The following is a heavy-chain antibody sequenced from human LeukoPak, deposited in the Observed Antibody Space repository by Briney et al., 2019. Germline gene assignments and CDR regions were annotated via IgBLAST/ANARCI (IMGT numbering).Heavy chain of an antibody. D-gene: IGHD3-3*01. V-gene: IGHV1-69*01. CDR1: GGTFSSYA. CDR3: ARGDFWSGYDLIRVTTPIDY. J-gene: IGHJ4*02. CDR2: IIPIFGTA. Sequence: SVKVSCKASGGTFSSYAISWVLQAPGQGLEWMGGIIPIFGTANYAQKFQGRVTITADESTSTAYMELSSLRSEDTAVYYCARGDFWSGYDLIRVTTPIDYWGQGTLVTVSS.